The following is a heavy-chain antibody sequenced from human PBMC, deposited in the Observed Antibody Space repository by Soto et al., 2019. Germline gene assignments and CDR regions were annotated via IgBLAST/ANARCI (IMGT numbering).Heavy chain of an antibody. D-gene: IGHD2-21*02. J-gene: IGHJ4*02. V-gene: IGHV1-46*01. Sequence: QVQLMQSGAEVKKPGASVKVSCKASGDTFTDYYIHWVWQAPGQGLEWMGTVNPSGGHTTYAQHFLGRVTITRDTSTSTLYMELTSLTSDDTAIYYCARGGHVVVVSAALDYWGQGTLVTVSS. CDR1: GDTFTDYY. CDR3: ARGGHVVVVSAALDY. CDR2: VNPSGGHT.